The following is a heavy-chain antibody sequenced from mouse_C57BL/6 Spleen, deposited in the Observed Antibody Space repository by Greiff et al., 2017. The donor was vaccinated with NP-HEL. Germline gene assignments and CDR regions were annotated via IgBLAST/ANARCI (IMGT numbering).Heavy chain of an antibody. V-gene: IGHV1-7*01. D-gene: IGHD1-1*01. CDR2: INPSSGYT. Sequence: VMLVESGAELAKPGASVKLSCKASGYTFTSYWMHWVKQRPGQGLEWIGYINPSSGYTKYNQKFKDKATLTADKSSSTAYMQLSSLTYEDSAVYYCARRNYGSSYDYYAMDYWGQGTSVTVSS. J-gene: IGHJ4*01. CDR3: ARRNYGSSYDYYAMDY. CDR1: GYTFTSYW.